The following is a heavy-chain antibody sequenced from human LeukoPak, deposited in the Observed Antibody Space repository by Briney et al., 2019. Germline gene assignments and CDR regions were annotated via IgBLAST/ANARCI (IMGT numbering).Heavy chain of an antibody. CDR2: ISSSSSTI. V-gene: IGHV3-48*04. Sequence: PGGSLRLSCAASGFTFSSYSMNWVRQAPGKGLEWVSYISSSSSTIYYADSVKGRFTISRDNAKNSLYLQMNSLRAEDTALYYCAAGINDYGGNHDEYFQHWGQGTLVTVSS. J-gene: IGHJ1*01. CDR1: GFTFSSYS. CDR3: AAGINDYGGNHDEYFQH. D-gene: IGHD4-23*01.